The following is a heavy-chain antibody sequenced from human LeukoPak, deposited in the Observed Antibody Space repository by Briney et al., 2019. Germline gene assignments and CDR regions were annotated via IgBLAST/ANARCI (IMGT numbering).Heavy chain of an antibody. J-gene: IGHJ6*02. CDR3: SRSSGYYLYYYYYGMDV. CDR2: IYYSGST. D-gene: IGHD3-22*01. CDR1: GGSISSDY. Sequence: SETLSLTCTVSGGSISSDYWSWIRQPPGKGLEWLGYIYYSGSTNYNPSLKSRVIISVDTSKNQFSLKLSSVTAADTAVYYCSRSSGYYLYYYYYGMDVWGQGTTVTVSS. V-gene: IGHV4-59*01.